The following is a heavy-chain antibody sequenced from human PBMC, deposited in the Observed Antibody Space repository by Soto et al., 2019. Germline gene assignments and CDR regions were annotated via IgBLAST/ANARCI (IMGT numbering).Heavy chain of an antibody. Sequence: PSETLSLTCAVYGGSFSGYYWSWIRQPPEKGLEWIGEINHSGSTNYNPSLKSRVTISVDTSKNQFSLKLSSVTAADTAVYYCARVYNDILTGYAPADYWGQGTLVTVSS. D-gene: IGHD3-9*01. CDR1: GGSFSGYY. CDR3: ARVYNDILTGYAPADY. V-gene: IGHV4-34*01. J-gene: IGHJ4*02. CDR2: INHSGST.